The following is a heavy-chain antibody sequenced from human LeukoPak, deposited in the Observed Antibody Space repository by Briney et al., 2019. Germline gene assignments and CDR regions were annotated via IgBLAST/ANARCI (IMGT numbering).Heavy chain of an antibody. CDR1: GYTLTSYD. J-gene: IGHJ4*02. D-gene: IGHD1-26*01. Sequence: ASVKVSCKASGYTLTSYDINWVRQAPGQGLEWMGWISAYNGNTNYAQKLQGRVTMTTDTSTSTAYMELRSLRSDDTAVYYCASSSWELPGDYWGQGTLVTVSS. V-gene: IGHV1-18*01. CDR3: ASSSWELPGDY. CDR2: ISAYNGNT.